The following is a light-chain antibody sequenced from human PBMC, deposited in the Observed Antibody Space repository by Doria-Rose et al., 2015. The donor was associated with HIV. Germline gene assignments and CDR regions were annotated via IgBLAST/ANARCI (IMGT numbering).Light chain of an antibody. J-gene: IGKJ1*01. CDR3: HQYGTSWT. CDR2: DGS. CDR1: QSFSSTY. V-gene: IGKV3-20*01. Sequence: TQSPGTLSLSPGGRATLSCRASQSFSSTYLAWYQQKPGQAPSLLIYDGSTRATGIPDRFSASGSGTDFTLTINRLEPEDFALYYCHQYGTSWTFGQGIKVEI.